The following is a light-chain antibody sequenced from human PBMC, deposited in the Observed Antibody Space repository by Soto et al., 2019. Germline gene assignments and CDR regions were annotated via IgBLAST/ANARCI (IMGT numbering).Light chain of an antibody. V-gene: IGKV3-15*01. CDR1: QSLRSS. CDR2: GAS. J-gene: IGKJ5*01. CDR3: QQYGESPIT. Sequence: VMTNSPATLSVSPGERATLSCRASQSLRSSLAWYQQKPGQAPRLLIYGASTRATGIPARFSGSGSGTEFTLTIDGLEPEDFAVYYCQQYGESPITFGQGTRLEI.